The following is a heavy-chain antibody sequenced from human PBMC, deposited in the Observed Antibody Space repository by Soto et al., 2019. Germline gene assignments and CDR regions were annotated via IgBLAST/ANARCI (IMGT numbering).Heavy chain of an antibody. J-gene: IGHJ4*02. Sequence: GESLKISCXGSGYSFTGYWISWVRQMPGKGLEWMGRIDPSDSYTNYSPSFQGHVTISAAKSISTAYLQWSSLKASDTAIYYCARKTYYYDSSANYQYYFDSWGQGTLVTVSS. CDR2: IDPSDSYT. V-gene: IGHV5-10-1*01. D-gene: IGHD3-22*01. CDR3: ARKTYYYDSSANYQYYFDS. CDR1: GYSFTGYW.